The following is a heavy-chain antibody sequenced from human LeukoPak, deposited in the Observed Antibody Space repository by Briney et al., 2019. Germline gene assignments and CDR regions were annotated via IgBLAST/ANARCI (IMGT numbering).Heavy chain of an antibody. V-gene: IGHV3-30-3*01. Sequence: GGSLRLSCAASGFTFSSYAMSWVRQAPGKGLEWVAVISYDGSNKYYADSVKGRFTISRDNSKNTLYLQMNSLRAEDTAVYYCASFLGGDSGYWGQGTLVTVSS. CDR2: ISYDGSNK. J-gene: IGHJ4*02. CDR1: GFTFSSYA. D-gene: IGHD2-21*02. CDR3: ASFLGGDSGY.